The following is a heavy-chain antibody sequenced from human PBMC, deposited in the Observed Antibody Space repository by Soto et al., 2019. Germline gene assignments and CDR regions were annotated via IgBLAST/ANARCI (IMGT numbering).Heavy chain of an antibody. J-gene: IGHJ6*02. V-gene: IGHV1-18*04. CDR1: GYTFTSYG. CDR2: ISAYNGNT. D-gene: IGHD3-3*01. CDR3: ARDRSYDFWSGSPTYGMDV. Sequence: QVQLVQSGAEVKKPGASVKVSCKASGYTFTSYGISWVRQAPGQGLEWMGWISAYNGNTNYAQKLQGRVTMTTDTSTSTAYMELRSLRSDDTAVYYCARDRSYDFWSGSPTYGMDVWGQGTTVTVSS.